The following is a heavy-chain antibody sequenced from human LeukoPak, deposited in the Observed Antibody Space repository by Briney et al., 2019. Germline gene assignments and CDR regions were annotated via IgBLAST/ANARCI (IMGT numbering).Heavy chain of an antibody. V-gene: IGHV3-15*07. CDR3: AHGSAQYYEY. Sequence: GGSLRLSCAVSGLTLSNVWMNWVRQAPGKGLEWVGRIRSQTAGGTTDFTAPVKGRFSISRDDSKNSLYLQMNSLTSEDTAVYYCAHGSAQYYEYWGQGTLVTVSS. CDR1: GLTLSNVW. J-gene: IGHJ1*01. D-gene: IGHD2-15*01. CDR2: IRSQTAGGTT.